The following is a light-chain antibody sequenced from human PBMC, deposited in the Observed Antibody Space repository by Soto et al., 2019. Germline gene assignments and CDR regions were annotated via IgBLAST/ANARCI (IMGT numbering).Light chain of an antibody. CDR2: EVS. Sequence: QSALTQPPSASGSPGQSVTISCTGTSSDVGRFNYVSWYQQRPGKVPKLMIFEVSERPSGVPNRFSGSKSGNTASLTVSGLQAEDEADYYCSSYAGNNIWVFGGGTKLTGL. V-gene: IGLV2-8*01. CDR1: SSDVGRFNY. J-gene: IGLJ3*02. CDR3: SSYAGNNIWV.